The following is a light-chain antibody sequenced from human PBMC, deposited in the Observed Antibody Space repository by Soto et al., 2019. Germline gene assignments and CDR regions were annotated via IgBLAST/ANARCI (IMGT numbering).Light chain of an antibody. CDR2: DAS. J-gene: IGKJ5*01. V-gene: IGKV3-11*01. CDR1: QNVATN. Sequence: VLTQSPATLSVSPGEGATLSCRASQNVATNLAWYQQKPGQAPRLLIYDASNRATGIPARFSGSGSGTDFTLTISSLEPEDFAVYYCQQRSNWPITFGQGTRLEIK. CDR3: QQRSNWPIT.